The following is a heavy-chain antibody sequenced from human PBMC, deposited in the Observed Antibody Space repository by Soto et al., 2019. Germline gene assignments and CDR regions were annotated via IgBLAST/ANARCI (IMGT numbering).Heavy chain of an antibody. Sequence: QVQLQQSGPGLVKPSQTLSLTCAISGDSVSSNSAAWNWIRQSPSRGLEWLGRTYYRSKWYNDYAVSVKSRITINPDTSKYQFSLQLNSVTPEDTAVYYCARGSGYSGYGSGFLDYWGQGTLVTVSS. D-gene: IGHD5-12*01. J-gene: IGHJ4*02. CDR3: ARGSGYSGYGSGFLDY. V-gene: IGHV6-1*01. CDR1: GDSVSSNSAA. CDR2: TYYRSKWYN.